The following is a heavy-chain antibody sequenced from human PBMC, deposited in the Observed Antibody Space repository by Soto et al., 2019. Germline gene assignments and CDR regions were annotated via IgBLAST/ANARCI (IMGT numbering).Heavy chain of an antibody. J-gene: IGHJ6*02. CDR3: AKPIYCSGGSCYLYYYYGMDV. CDR1: GFTFSSYA. V-gene: IGHV3-23*01. CDR2: ISGSGGST. Sequence: GGSLRFSCAASGFTFSSYAMSWVRQAPGKGLEWVSAISGSGGSTYYADSVKGRFTISRDNSKNTLYLQMNSLRAEDTAVYYCAKPIYCSGGSCYLYYYYGMDVWGQGTTVTVSS. D-gene: IGHD2-15*01.